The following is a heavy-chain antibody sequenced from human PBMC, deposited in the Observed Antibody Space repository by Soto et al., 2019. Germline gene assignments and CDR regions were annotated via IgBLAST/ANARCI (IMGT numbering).Heavy chain of an antibody. D-gene: IGHD3-22*01. CDR2: IYYSGST. Sequence: SETVSLTCTVSGGSISSGGYYWSWIRQHPGKGLEWIGYIYYSGSTYYNPSLKSRVTISVDTSKNQFSLKLSSVTAADTAVYYCASLNYYDSSDDAFDIWGQGTMVTVSS. CDR1: GGSISSGGYY. CDR3: ASLNYYDSSDDAFDI. J-gene: IGHJ3*02. V-gene: IGHV4-31*03.